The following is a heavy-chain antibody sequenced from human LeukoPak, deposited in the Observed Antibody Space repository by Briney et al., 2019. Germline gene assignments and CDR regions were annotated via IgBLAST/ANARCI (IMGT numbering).Heavy chain of an antibody. Sequence: SESLSLTCTVSGGSISSYYWSWIRQPAGKGLEWIGRIYTSGSTDYNPSLKSRVTISVDTSKNQFSLKLSSVTAADTAVYYCARDLWEYYYGSGSSNGMDVWGQGTTVTVSS. J-gene: IGHJ6*02. CDR1: GGSISSYY. CDR3: ARDLWEYYYGSGSSNGMDV. D-gene: IGHD3-10*01. V-gene: IGHV4-4*07. CDR2: IYTSGST.